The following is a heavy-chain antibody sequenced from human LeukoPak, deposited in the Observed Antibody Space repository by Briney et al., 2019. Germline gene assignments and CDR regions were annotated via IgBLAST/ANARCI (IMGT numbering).Heavy chain of an antibody. CDR3: ARDRMAQGWFDP. Sequence: GGSLRLSCAASGFTFSIYSMNWVRQAPGKGLEWVSSISSSSSYIYYADSAKGRFTISRDNAKNSLYLQMNSLRAEDTAVYYCARDRMAQGWFDPWGQGTLVTVSS. V-gene: IGHV3-21*01. D-gene: IGHD5-24*01. J-gene: IGHJ5*02. CDR2: ISSSSSYI. CDR1: GFTFSIYS.